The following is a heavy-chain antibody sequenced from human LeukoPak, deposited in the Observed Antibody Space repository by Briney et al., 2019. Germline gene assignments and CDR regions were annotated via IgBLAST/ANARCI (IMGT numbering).Heavy chain of an antibody. D-gene: IGHD3-16*01. J-gene: IGHJ4*02. CDR2: INPNSGGT. V-gene: IGHV1-2*02. CDR3: ARDNDSRDPPHFDY. CDR1: GYTFTGYY. Sequence: ASVKVSCKASGYTFTGYYMHWVRQAPGQGLEWMGWINPNSGGTNYAQKFQGRVTMTRDTSISTAYMELSSLRSEDTAVYYCARDNDSRDPPHFDYWGQGTLVTVSS.